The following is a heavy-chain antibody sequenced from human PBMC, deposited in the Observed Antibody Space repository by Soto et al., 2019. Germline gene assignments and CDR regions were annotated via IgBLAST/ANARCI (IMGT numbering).Heavy chain of an antibody. D-gene: IGHD4-17*01. CDR3: AHRYGAPGYFDY. Sequence: QITLKESGPTLVKPTQTLTLTCTVSGFSLNTNGVGVGWIRQPPGKALEWLALIYWDDDKRYSQSLKSKLIITKDTSKKQVVLTMTNMDPVDTATYYCAHRYGAPGYFDYWGQGNLVTVSS. CDR1: GFSLNTNGVG. V-gene: IGHV2-5*02. CDR2: IYWDDDK. J-gene: IGHJ4*02.